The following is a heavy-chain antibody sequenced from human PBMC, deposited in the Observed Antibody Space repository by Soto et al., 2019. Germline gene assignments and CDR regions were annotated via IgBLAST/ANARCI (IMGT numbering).Heavy chain of an antibody. CDR3: ASPSYRALHAFDI. CDR2: ISAYNGNT. D-gene: IGHD1-26*01. J-gene: IGHJ3*02. Sequence: AARIISYAASGDTFPIDGITWVRQAPGQGLEWMGWISAYNGNTNYAQKLQGRVTMTTDTSTSTAYMELRSLRSDDTAVYYCASPSYRALHAFDIWGQVTIVTVS. CDR1: GDTFPIDG. V-gene: IGHV1-18*04.